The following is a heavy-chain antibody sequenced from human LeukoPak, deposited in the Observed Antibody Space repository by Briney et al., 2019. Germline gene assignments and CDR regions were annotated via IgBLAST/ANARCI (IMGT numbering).Heavy chain of an antibody. J-gene: IGHJ4*02. Sequence: PSETLSLTCAVYGGSFSGYYWSWIRQPPGKGLEWIGEINHSGSTNYNPSLKSRVTISVDTSKNQFSLKLSSVTAADTAVYYCARGGQWLRFPLNYWGQGTLVTVSS. CDR3: ARGGQWLRFPLNY. D-gene: IGHD5-12*01. CDR2: INHSGST. CDR1: GGSFSGYY. V-gene: IGHV4-34*01.